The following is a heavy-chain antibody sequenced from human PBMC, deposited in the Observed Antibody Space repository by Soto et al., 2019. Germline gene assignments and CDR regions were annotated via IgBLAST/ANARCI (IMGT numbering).Heavy chain of an antibody. D-gene: IGHD1-1*01. CDR1: GGSISTTFYY. J-gene: IGHJ1*01. Sequence: QLRLLESGPGVVKPAETLSLTSTVSGGSISTTFYYWGWIRQSPGKGLEWIGTVFYNGKTFYSPSLHSRISISVDTSENQFSLRLTSVTAADTAVYYCARHPINDDNYPAEVNFWGQGTLVTVSS. CDR3: ARHPINDDNYPAEVNF. CDR2: VFYNGKT. V-gene: IGHV4-39*01.